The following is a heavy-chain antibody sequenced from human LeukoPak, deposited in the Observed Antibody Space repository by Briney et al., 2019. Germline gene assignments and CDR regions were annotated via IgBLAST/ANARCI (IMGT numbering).Heavy chain of an antibody. D-gene: IGHD3-9*01. CDR3: AREGGLRYFDWSRGKNWFDP. CDR1: GGSISSYY. J-gene: IGHJ5*02. V-gene: IGHV4-59*12. CDR2: IYYSGST. Sequence: PSETLSLTCTVSGGSISSYYWSWIRQPPGKGLEWIGYIYYSGSTNYNPSLKSRVTISVDTSKNQFSLKLSSVTAADTAVYYCAREGGLRYFDWSRGKNWFDPWGQGTLVTVSS.